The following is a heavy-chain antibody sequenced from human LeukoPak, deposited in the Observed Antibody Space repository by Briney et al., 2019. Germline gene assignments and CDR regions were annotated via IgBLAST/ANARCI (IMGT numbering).Heavy chain of an antibody. CDR3: ARGEGTLAGRRCPYQYYYYSDV. V-gene: IGHV4-34*01. J-gene: IGHJ6*03. D-gene: IGHD6-19*01. Sequence: SEPLSLTCVVYGGTFSDYYWSWVRQPPGKGLEWIGEINHSGSAKYNPSLKSRVTMSIHTSNNQFSLKLSSVTAADTAMYYCARGEGTLAGRRCPYQYYYYSDVCGKGTTVTVSS. CDR2: INHSGSA. CDR1: GGTFSDYY.